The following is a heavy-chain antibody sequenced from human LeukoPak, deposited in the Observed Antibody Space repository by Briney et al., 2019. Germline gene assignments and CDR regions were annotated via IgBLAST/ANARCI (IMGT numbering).Heavy chain of an antibody. Sequence: ASVKVSCKASGYTFTIYYMHWVRQAPGQGLEWMGIINPSGGSTSYAQKFQGRVTMTRDTSTSTVYMELRRLRSDDTAVYFCARGGAYDFVWGNYRYFDYWGQGTLVTVSS. CDR2: INPSGGST. CDR1: GYTFTIYY. J-gene: IGHJ4*02. CDR3: ARGGAYDFVWGNYRYFDY. V-gene: IGHV1-46*01. D-gene: IGHD3-16*02.